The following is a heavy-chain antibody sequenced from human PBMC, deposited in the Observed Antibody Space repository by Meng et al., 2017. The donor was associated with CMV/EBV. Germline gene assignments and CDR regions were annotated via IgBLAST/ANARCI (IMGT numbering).Heavy chain of an antibody. CDR1: GFTFSSYA. J-gene: IGHJ6*02. Sequence: GGSLRLSCAASGFTFSSYAMHWVRQAPGKGLEWVAVISYDGSNKYYADSVKGRFTISRDNSKNTLYLQMNSLRAEDTAVYYCAKCLTSARTTNYGGNMGGYYYYGMDVWGQGTTVTVSS. D-gene: IGHD4-23*01. V-gene: IGHV3-30-3*02. CDR3: AKCLTSARTTNYGGNMGGYYYYGMDV. CDR2: ISYDGSNK.